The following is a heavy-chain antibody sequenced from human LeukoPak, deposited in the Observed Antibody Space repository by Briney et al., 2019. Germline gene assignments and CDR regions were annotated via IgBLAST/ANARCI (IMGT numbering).Heavy chain of an antibody. Sequence: PSETLSLTCTVSGGSISSYYWSWIRQPPGKGLEWIGYIYYSGSTNYNPSLKSRVTISVDTSKNQFSPKLSSVTAADTAVYYCARVGESPYYYYMDVWGKGTTVTVSS. CDR1: GGSISSYY. J-gene: IGHJ6*03. D-gene: IGHD1-26*01. CDR2: IYYSGST. CDR3: ARVGESPYYYYMDV. V-gene: IGHV4-59*01.